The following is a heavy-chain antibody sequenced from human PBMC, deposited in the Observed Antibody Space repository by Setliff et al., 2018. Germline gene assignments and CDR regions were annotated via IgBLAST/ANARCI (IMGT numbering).Heavy chain of an antibody. Sequence: GGSLRLSCAASAFTFKNYWMSWVRQAPGKGLEWVANIKGDGSKYLDSVKGRFTISRDNAKNSLYLQMNSLRAEDTAVYYCARDRISRYYDSGAHAFDIWGQGTMVTVSS. D-gene: IGHD3-22*01. CDR1: AFTFKNYW. CDR3: ARDRISRYYDSGAHAFDI. J-gene: IGHJ3*02. CDR2: IKGDGSK. V-gene: IGHV3-7*03.